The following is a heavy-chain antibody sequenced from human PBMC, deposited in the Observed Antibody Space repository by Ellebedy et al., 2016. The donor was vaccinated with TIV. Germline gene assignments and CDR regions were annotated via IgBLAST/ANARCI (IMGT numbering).Heavy chain of an antibody. CDR1: GGSVASTNW. J-gene: IGHJ5*02. CDR3: ARDPALPRGRFDT. V-gene: IGHV4-4*02. Sequence: MPSETLSLTCAVSGGSVASTNWWSWVRQPPGKGLEWIGEIYRTGYTNYSPSLKSRVTVSVDTSKNQFSLNLSSVTAADTAVYYCARDPALPRGRFDTWGQGTLVTVSS. CDR2: IYRTGYT.